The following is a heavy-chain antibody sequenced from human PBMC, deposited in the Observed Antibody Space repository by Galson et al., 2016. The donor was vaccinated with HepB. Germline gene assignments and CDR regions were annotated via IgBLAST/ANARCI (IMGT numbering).Heavy chain of an antibody. V-gene: IGHV3-48*01. Sequence: SLRLSCAASGVSLTTWSMSWVRLAPGKGLEWVAYISSRSESIYYADSVKGRLSIARDNAKNSLYLHMTSLRVEDTALYYCARGPEGTYYRTSGYLGYFDSWRQAALVIV. CDR2: ISSRSESI. D-gene: IGHD3-3*01. CDR1: GVSLTTWS. CDR3: ARGPEGTYYRTSGYLGYFDS. J-gene: IGHJ4*02.